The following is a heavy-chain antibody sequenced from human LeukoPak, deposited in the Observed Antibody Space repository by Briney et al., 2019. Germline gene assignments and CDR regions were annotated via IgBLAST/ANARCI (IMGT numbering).Heavy chain of an antibody. CDR2: ISTSGSA. D-gene: IGHD6-19*01. V-gene: IGHV4-4*07. CDR3: ARGYSSGREQGLDY. J-gene: IGHJ4*02. CDR1: GGSISSYY. Sequence: SETLSLTCTVAGGSISSYYWSWIRQPAGEGREWSGRISTSGSAHYNPSLKSRVTISVDKSKNQFSLKLSSVTAADTAVYYCARGYSSGREQGLDYWGQGTLVTVSS.